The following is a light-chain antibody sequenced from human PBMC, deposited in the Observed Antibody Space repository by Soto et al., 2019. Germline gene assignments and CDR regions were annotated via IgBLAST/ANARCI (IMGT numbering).Light chain of an antibody. CDR1: QSVSSY. V-gene: IGKV3-11*01. Sequence: EIVFTQSPATLSLSPGERATLSCRASQSVSSYLAWYQQKPGQAPRLLIYDASNRATGIPARFSGSGSGTDFTLTISSLETEDFLVYYGQQRSNWPPLTFGGGTKVDIK. J-gene: IGKJ4*01. CDR2: DAS. CDR3: QQRSNWPPLT.